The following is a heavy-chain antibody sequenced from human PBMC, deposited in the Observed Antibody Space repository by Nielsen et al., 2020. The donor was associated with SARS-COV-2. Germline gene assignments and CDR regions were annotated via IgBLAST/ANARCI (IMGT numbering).Heavy chain of an antibody. J-gene: IGHJ6*02. CDR1: GFTFSSYS. CDR2: ISSSSSYI. Sequence: GGSLRLSCAASGFTFSSYSMNWVRQAPGKGLEWVSSISSSSSYIYYADSVKGRFTISRDNSKNTLFLQMNSLRAEDTAVYYCAKDREVPQGNMDVWGQGTTVTVSS. D-gene: IGHD1-26*01. CDR3: AKDREVPQGNMDV. V-gene: IGHV3-21*04.